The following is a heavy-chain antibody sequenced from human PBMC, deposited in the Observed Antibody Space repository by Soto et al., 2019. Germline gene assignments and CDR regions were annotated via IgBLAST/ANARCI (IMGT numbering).Heavy chain of an antibody. Sequence: SETLSLTCTVSGVSIISSSYYWGLIRQPPGKGLEWIGSIYYSGSTYYNPSLKSRVTISVDTSKNQFSLKLSSVTAADTAVYYWAAVPRYYYHVEVWCKGTMFNV. J-gene: IGHJ6*03. V-gene: IGHV4-39*01. CDR2: IYYSGST. CDR1: GVSIISSSYY. D-gene: IGHD4-17*01. CDR3: AAVPRYYYHVEV.